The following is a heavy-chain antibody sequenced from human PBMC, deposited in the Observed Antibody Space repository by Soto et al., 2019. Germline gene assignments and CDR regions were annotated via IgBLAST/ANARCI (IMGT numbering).Heavy chain of an antibody. CDR3: AKDRVTYYDFWH. Sequence: GGSLRLSCAASGFTFSSYAMSWVRQAPGKGLEWVSAISGGGGSTYYADSGKGRFTISGDNSKNTLYLQMNSLRAEDTAVYYCAKDRVTYYDFWHWGQGTLVTVSS. J-gene: IGHJ4*02. CDR2: ISGGGGST. V-gene: IGHV3-23*01. D-gene: IGHD3-3*01. CDR1: GFTFSSYA.